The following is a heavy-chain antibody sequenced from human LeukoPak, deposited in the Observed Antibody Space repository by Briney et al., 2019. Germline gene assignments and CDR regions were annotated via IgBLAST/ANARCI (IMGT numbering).Heavy chain of an antibody. CDR2: IYYSGST. V-gene: IGHV4-30-4*08. J-gene: IGHJ4*02. D-gene: IGHD3-10*01. CDR1: GGSISSGDYY. CDR3: ARTSITMPLRDY. Sequence: SETLSLTCTVSGGSISSGDYYWSWIRQPPGKGLEWIGYIYYSGSTYYNPSLKSRVTISVDTSKNQFSLKLSSVTAADTAVYYCARTSITMPLRDYWGQGTLVTVSS.